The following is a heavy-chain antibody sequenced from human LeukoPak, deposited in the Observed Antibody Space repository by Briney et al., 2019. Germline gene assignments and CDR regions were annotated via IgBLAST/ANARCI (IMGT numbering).Heavy chain of an antibody. V-gene: IGHV4-39*01. CDR2: IYYSGST. CDR3: ARDPLNRGWYFDC. D-gene: IGHD6-19*01. J-gene: IGHJ4*02. CDR1: VSSGSISSSAFY. Sequence: SETLSLTCTVYVSSGSISSSAFYWGWIRQPPGKGLEWIGSIYYSGSTYYNPSLKSRVTISVDTSKNQFSLKVSSVTAADTAVYYCARDPLNRGWYFDCWGQGTLVTVSS.